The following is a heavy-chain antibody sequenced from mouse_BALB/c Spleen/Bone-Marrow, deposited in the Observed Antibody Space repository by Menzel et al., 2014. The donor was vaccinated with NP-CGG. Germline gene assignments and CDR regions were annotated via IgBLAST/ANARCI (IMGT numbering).Heavy chain of an antibody. CDR3: ARVYYDYDWWYSDV. V-gene: IGHV2-6-7*01. CDR2: IWGDGNT. Sequence: QVQLKESGPGLVAPSQSLSITCTVSGFSLTGYGVNWVRQPPGKGLEWLGMIWGDGNTDYNSDLKSRLSISKDNSKSQVFLKMNSLQTDDTARYYCARVYYDYDWWYSDVWGAGTTVTVSS. D-gene: IGHD2-4*01. J-gene: IGHJ1*01. CDR1: GFSLTGYG.